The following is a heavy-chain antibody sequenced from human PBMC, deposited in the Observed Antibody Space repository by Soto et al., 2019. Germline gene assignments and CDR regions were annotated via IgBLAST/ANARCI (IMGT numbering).Heavy chain of an antibody. CDR1: GFTFTDYY. V-gene: IGHV3-11*06. Sequence: PWGSLRLSCAASGFTFTDYYMGWIRQAPGKGREWVSYIDTGLTYTKYADSVRGRFTISRDHAKSSLYLQMNSLRAEDTAVYYCARLGPYSTSWYGDYWGQGILVTVSS. CDR3: ARLGPYSTSWYGDY. D-gene: IGHD6-13*01. CDR2: IDTGLTYT. J-gene: IGHJ4*02.